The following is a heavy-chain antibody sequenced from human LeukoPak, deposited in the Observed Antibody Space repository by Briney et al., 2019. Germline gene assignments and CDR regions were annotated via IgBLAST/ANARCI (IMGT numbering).Heavy chain of an antibody. V-gene: IGHV1-18*04. D-gene: IGHD3-22*01. Sequence: ASVKVSCKASGYTFTSYGISWVRQAPGQGLEWMGWNSAYNGNTNYAQKLQGRVTMTTDTSTSTAYMELRSLRSDDTAVYYCARARLTPTYDSSGYAFDYWGQGTLVTVSS. CDR2: NSAYNGNT. J-gene: IGHJ4*02. CDR1: GYTFTSYG. CDR3: ARARLTPTYDSSGYAFDY.